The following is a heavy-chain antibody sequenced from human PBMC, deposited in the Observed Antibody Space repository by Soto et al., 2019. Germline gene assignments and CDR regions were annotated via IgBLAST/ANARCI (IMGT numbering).Heavy chain of an antibody. CDR2: ISGSGGST. V-gene: IGHV3-23*01. Sequence: GWSLRLSCAASGFTFSSYAMSWVRQAPGKGLEWVSAISGSGGSTYYADSVKGRFTISRDNSKNTLYLQKNSLRAEDTAVYYCAKGRLRAYDAFDIWGQGTMVTVSS. J-gene: IGHJ3*02. D-gene: IGHD4-17*01. CDR3: AKGRLRAYDAFDI. CDR1: GFTFSSYA.